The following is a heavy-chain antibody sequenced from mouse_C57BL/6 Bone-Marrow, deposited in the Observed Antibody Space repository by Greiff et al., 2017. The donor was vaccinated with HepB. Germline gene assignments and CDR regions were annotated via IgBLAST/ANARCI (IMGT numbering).Heavy chain of an antibody. Sequence: EVQLQESGTVLARPGASVKMSCKTSGYTFTSYWMHWVKQRPGQGLEWIGAIYPGNSDTSYNQKFKGKAKLTAVTSASTAYMELSSLTNEDSAVYYCTRRSLCGNYYAMDYWGQGTSVTVSS. J-gene: IGHJ4*01. CDR3: TRRSLCGNYYAMDY. D-gene: IGHD2-1*01. CDR1: GYTFTSYW. V-gene: IGHV1-5*01. CDR2: IYPGNSDT.